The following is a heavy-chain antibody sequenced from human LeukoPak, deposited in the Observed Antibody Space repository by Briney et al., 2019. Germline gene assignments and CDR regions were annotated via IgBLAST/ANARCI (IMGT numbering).Heavy chain of an antibody. CDR2: IYSGGST. Sequence: PGGSLRLSCAASGFTVSSNYMSWVRQAPGKGLEWVSVIYSGGSTYYADSVKGRFTFSRDNSKNTLYLQMNSLRAEDTAVYYCASGYSSGWYPFDYWGQGTLVTVSS. CDR3: ASGYSSGWYPFDY. D-gene: IGHD6-19*01. J-gene: IGHJ4*02. V-gene: IGHV3-53*01. CDR1: GFTVSSNY.